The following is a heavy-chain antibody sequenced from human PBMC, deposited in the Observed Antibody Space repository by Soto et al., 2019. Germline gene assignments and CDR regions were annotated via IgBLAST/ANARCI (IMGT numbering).Heavy chain of an antibody. Sequence: GESLKISCKGSGYSFTSYWISWVRQMPGKGLEWMGRIDPSDSYTNYHPSYQGHVTISADKSSSTSYLQWSSLTASDAALYYCARLLNYFDGSGYPLDYYYYGMDVWGQGTTVTVSS. V-gene: IGHV5-10-1*01. J-gene: IGHJ6*02. D-gene: IGHD3-22*01. CDR3: ARLLNYFDGSGYPLDYYYYGMDV. CDR2: IDPSDSYT. CDR1: GYSFTSYW.